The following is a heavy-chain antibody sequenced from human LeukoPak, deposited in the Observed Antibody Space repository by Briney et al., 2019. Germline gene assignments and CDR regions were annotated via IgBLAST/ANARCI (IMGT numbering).Heavy chain of an antibody. CDR3: ARDRNLDFWSGYWTDYYYYMDV. Sequence: SVKVSCKASGYIFSSYGIKWVRQAPGQGLEWMGGIIPIFGTANYAQKFQGRVTITADESTSTAYMELSSLRSEDTAVYYCARDRNLDFWSGYWTDYYYYMDVWGKGTTVTVSS. D-gene: IGHD3-3*01. V-gene: IGHV1-69*13. CDR2: IIPIFGTA. J-gene: IGHJ6*03. CDR1: GYIFSSYG.